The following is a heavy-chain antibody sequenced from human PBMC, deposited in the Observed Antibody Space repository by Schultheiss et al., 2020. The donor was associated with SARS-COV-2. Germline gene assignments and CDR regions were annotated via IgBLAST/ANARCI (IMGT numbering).Heavy chain of an antibody. Sequence: ASVKVSCKASGYTFTSYGISWVRQAPGQGLEWMGWISAYNGNTNYAQKLQGRVTITRDTSASTAYMELSSLRSEDTAVYYCARDSVLNAAFDYWGQGTLVTVSS. CDR2: ISAYNGNT. V-gene: IGHV1-18*01. D-gene: IGHD6-25*01. CDR3: ARDSVLNAAFDY. CDR1: GYTFTSYG. J-gene: IGHJ4*02.